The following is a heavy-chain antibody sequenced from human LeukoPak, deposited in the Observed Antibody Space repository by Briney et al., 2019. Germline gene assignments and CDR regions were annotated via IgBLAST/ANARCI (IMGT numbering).Heavy chain of an antibody. CDR1: GGSISSNSYY. D-gene: IGHD4-17*01. V-gene: IGHV4-39*01. CDR2: IYYSGST. Sequence: KPSETLSLTCTVSGGSISSNSYYWGWIRQPPGKGLEWIGSIYYSGSTYYNPSLKSRVTISVDTSKNQFSLKLSSVTAADTAVYYCARVTTQDAFDIWGQGTMVTVSS. J-gene: IGHJ3*02. CDR3: ARVTTQDAFDI.